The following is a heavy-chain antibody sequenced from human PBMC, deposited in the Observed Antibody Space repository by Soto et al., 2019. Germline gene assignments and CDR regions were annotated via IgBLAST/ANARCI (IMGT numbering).Heavy chain of an antibody. CDR2: IIPMFGTS. J-gene: IGHJ5*02. V-gene: IGHV1-69*01. D-gene: IGHD4-17*01. Sequence: QVQLVQSGAEVKKPGSSVKVSCKASGDTFSSYVLSWVRQAPGQGLEWMGGIIPMFGTSNYTQKFQGRVTITADESTSTAYMELSSLRSEDTAVYYCARITMTTGTVWFDPWGQGTLVTVSS. CDR1: GDTFSSYV. CDR3: ARITMTTGTVWFDP.